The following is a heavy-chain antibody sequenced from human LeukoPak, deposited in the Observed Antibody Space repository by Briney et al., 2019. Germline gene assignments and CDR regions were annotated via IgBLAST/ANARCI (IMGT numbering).Heavy chain of an antibody. CDR3: ARHREQWLVD. CDR1: GYRFTSYW. V-gene: IGHV5-10-1*01. J-gene: IGHJ4*02. D-gene: IGHD6-19*01. Sequence: GESLKISCKGSGYRFTSYWISWVRQMPGKGLEWMGRIDPSDSYTNYSPSFQGHVTISADKSISTAYLQWSSLKASDTAMYYCARHREQWLVDWGQGTLVTVSS. CDR2: IDPSDSYT.